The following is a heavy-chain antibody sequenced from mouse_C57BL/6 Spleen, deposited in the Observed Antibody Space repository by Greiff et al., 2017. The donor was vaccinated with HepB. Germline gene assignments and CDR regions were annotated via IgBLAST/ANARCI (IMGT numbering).Heavy chain of an antibody. D-gene: IGHD1-1*01. J-gene: IGHJ1*03. CDR2: IYPGDGDT. Sequence: VQLQQSGPELVKPGASVKISCKASGYAFSSSWMNWVKQRPGKGLEWIGRIYPGDGDTNYNGKFKGKATLTADKSSSTAYMQLSSLTSEDSAVYFCARSGYGSSSGYFDVWGTGTTVTVSS. CDR1: GYAFSSSW. V-gene: IGHV1-82*01. CDR3: ARSGYGSSSGYFDV.